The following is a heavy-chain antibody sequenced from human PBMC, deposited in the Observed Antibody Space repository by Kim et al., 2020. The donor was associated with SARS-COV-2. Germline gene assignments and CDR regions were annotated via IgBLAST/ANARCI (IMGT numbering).Heavy chain of an antibody. Sequence: SETLSLTCAVSGGSISSSNWWSWVRQPPGKGLEWIGEIYHSGSTNYNPSLKSRVTISVDKSKNQFSLKLSSVTAADTAVYYCARDSVVTPRGLAYWGQGTLVTVSS. CDR2: IYHSGST. J-gene: IGHJ4*02. D-gene: IGHD2-21*02. CDR3: ARDSVVTPRGLAY. CDR1: GGSISSSNW. V-gene: IGHV4-4*02.